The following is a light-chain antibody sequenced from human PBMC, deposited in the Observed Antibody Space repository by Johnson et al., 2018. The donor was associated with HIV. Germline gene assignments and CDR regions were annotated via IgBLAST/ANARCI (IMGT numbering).Light chain of an antibody. J-gene: IGLJ1*01. CDR2: ENN. CDR3: GTWDSSLSAYV. CDR1: SSNIGNNY. V-gene: IGLV1-51*02. Sequence: QSVLTQPPSVSAAPGQKVTISCSGSSSNIGNNYVSWYQQLPGTAPKLLIYENNKRPSGIPDRFSGSKSGTSATLGITGLQTGAEADYYCGTWDSSLSAYVFVTWTKVTAL.